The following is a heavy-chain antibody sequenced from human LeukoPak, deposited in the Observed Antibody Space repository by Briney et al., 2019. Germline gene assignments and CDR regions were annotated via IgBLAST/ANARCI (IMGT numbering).Heavy chain of an antibody. J-gene: IGHJ4*02. D-gene: IGHD3-10*01. CDR3: ARGLLVGGSGSEHDY. CDR2: ISYDGSNK. Sequence: QPGRSLRLSCAASGFTFSSYGMHWVRQAPGKGLEWVAVISYDGSNKYYADSVKGRFTISRDNSKNTLYLQMNSLRAEDTAVYYCARGLLVGGSGSEHDYWGQGTLVTVSS. CDR1: GFTFSSYG. V-gene: IGHV3-30*03.